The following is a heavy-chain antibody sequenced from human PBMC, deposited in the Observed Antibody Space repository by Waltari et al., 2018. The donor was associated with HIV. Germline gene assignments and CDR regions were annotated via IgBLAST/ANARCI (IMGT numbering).Heavy chain of an antibody. CDR1: GSAFSPYE. CDR3: ARDDLIVRRPFGI. D-gene: IGHD3-16*02. CDR2: ISSNGGAI. J-gene: IGHJ3*02. V-gene: IGHV3-48*03. Sequence: DVQLVESGGASVPLVGSLRLTCSASGSAFSPYEMNWVRQAPGKGLEWIAYISSNGGAIHYADSVRGRFTISRDNAKSSLYLQMNSLRGEDTAIYYCARDDLIVRRPFGIWGQGTMVTV.